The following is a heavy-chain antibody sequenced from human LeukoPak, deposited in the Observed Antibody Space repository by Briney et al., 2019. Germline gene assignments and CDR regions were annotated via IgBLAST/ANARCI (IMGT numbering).Heavy chain of an antibody. D-gene: IGHD4-17*01. J-gene: IGHJ3*02. CDR1: GYTFTGYY. CDR2: INPNSGGT. Sequence: ASVKVSCKASGYTFTGYYMHWVRQAPGQRLEWMGWINPNSGGTNYAQKFQGRVTMTRDTSISTAYMELSRLRSDDTAVYYCASDYGDYGNAFDIWGQGTMVTVSS. V-gene: IGHV1-2*02. CDR3: ASDYGDYGNAFDI.